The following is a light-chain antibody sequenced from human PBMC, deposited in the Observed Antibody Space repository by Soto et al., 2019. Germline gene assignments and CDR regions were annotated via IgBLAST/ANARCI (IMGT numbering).Light chain of an antibody. CDR2: AAS. CDR1: QSITNN. V-gene: IGKV1-39*01. CDR3: QQSYRTPPT. J-gene: IGKJ2*01. Sequence: DIQMTQSPSSLSASVGDRVTITCRASQSITNNLNWYQQKPGKAPKLLIYAASSLQSGVPSRFSGSGSATDFTLTISSLQAEDFATYYCQQSYRTPPTFGQGTKLEIK.